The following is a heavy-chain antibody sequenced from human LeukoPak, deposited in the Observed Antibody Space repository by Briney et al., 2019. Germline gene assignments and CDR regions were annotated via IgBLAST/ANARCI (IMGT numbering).Heavy chain of an antibody. CDR1: GGTFSSYA. V-gene: IGHV1-69*13. CDR3: ARPPDYGGNSFSVYDAFDI. D-gene: IGHD4-23*01. CDR2: IIPIFGTA. Sequence: GASVKVSCKASGGTFSSYAISWVRQAPGQGLEWMGGIIPIFGTANYAQKFQGRVTITADESTSTACMELSSLRSEDTAVYYCARPPDYGGNSFSVYDAFDIWGQGTMVTVSS. J-gene: IGHJ3*02.